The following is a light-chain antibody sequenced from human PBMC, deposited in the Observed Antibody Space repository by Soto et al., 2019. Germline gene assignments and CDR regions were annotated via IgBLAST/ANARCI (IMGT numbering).Light chain of an antibody. CDR1: SSDVGGYNY. V-gene: IGLV2-14*01. Sequence: QSVLTQPASVSGSPGQSITISCTGTSSDVGGYNYVSWYQHHPGKAPKLMIYEVSNRPSGVSNRFSGSKSGNTASLTISGLQAEDEADYYCSSYTSGSSPYVFGTGTKGTVL. CDR2: EVS. CDR3: SSYTSGSSPYV. J-gene: IGLJ1*01.